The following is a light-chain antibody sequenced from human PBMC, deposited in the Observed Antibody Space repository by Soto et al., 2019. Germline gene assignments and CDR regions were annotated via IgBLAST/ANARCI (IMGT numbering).Light chain of an antibody. CDR2: DVN. Sequence: QSVLTQPASVSGSPGQSITISCTGTSSDVGAFNYVSWYQQHPGKAPKLMVYDVNNRPSGVSNRFSGSKSGSAASLTISGLRAEDEADYYCSSYTRGGTLVFGTGTKVTVL. CDR1: SSDVGAFNY. V-gene: IGLV2-14*01. J-gene: IGLJ1*01. CDR3: SSYTRGGTLV.